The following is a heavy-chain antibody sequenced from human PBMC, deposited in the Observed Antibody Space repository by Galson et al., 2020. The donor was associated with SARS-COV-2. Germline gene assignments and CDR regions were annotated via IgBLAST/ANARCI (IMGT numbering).Heavy chain of an antibody. D-gene: IGHD3-10*01. J-gene: IGHJ4*02. CDR1: GFNFDDYW. Sequence: GESLKISCAVSGFNFDDYWMHWVRQGPGKGLVWISRINGDGSSTAYADSVKGRFTISRDNAKKILYLQMNSLRVEDTAVYYCATIGGSYSENSWGQGTLVDVSS. CDR3: ATIGGSYSENS. CDR2: INGDGSST. V-gene: IGHV3-74*01.